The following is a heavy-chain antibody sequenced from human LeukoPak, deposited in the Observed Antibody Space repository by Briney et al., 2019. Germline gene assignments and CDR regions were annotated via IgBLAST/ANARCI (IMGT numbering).Heavy chain of an antibody. CDR3: AKVRIAYWFDP. Sequence: GGSLRLSCAASGFTFSSYWMSWVRQAPGKGLEWVANIKQDGNEKYYADSVKGRFTISRDNAKNSLYLQMNSLRVEDTAVYYCAKVRIAYWFDPWGQGTLVTVSS. CDR1: GFTFSSYW. CDR2: IKQDGNEK. D-gene: IGHD6-13*01. V-gene: IGHV3-7*03. J-gene: IGHJ5*02.